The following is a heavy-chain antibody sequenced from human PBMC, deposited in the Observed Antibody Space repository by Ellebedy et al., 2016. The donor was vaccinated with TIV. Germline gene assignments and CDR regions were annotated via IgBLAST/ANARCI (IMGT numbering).Heavy chain of an antibody. CDR2: INHSGST. D-gene: IGHD2-21*01. J-gene: IGHJ6*02. CDR1: GGSFSGYY. CDR3: ARDSRPPRGYYYGMDV. Sequence: SETLSLTXAVYGGSFSGYYWSWIRQPPGKGLEWIGEINHSGSTNYNPSLKSRVTISVDTSKNQFSLKLSSVTAADTAVYYCARDSRPPRGYYYGMDVWGQGTTVTVSS. V-gene: IGHV4-34*01.